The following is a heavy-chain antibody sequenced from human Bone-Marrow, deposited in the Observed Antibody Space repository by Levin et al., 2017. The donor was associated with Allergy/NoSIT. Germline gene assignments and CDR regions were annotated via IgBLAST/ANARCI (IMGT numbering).Heavy chain of an antibody. CDR3: ASTSYLFGELYSLSY. Sequence: GSGPTLVKPPQTLTLTCTFSGFSLTTSEVGVGWIRQTPGGALEWLAIIYWDDDERYSPSLKSRLTITKDTSKNQVVLKLTNMGPDDTGTYFCASTSYLFGELYSLSYWGQGTRVTVSS. D-gene: IGHD3-10*02. CDR1: GFSLTTSEVG. CDR2: IYWDDDE. V-gene: IGHV2-5*02. J-gene: IGHJ4*02.